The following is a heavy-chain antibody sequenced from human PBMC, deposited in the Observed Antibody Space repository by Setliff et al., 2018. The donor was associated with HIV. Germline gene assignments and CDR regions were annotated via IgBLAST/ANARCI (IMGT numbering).Heavy chain of an antibody. V-gene: IGHV4-61*09. CDR3: ATYADRESNRFDP. Sequence: PSETLSLTCTVSGGSISSGSYYWSWIRQPAGKGLEWIGHIYTSGSTNYNPSLKSRVTISVDTSKNQFSLKLSSVTAADTAVYYCATYADRESNRFDPWGQGILVTVSS. CDR1: GGSISSGSYY. D-gene: IGHD3-10*01. J-gene: IGHJ5*02. CDR2: IYTSGST.